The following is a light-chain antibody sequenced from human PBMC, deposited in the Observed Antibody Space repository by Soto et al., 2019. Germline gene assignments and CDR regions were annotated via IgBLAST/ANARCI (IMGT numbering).Light chain of an antibody. CDR3: QQYGSSLIT. V-gene: IGKV3-20*01. Sequence: EIVLTQSPGTLSLSPGERATLSCRASQSVSSSYLAWYQQKPGQAPRLLIYGASSRATGIPDRFSGSGSGTDFTLNISRLEPEYFAVYYCQQYGSSLITFGQGTRLEI. CDR1: QSVSSSY. CDR2: GAS. J-gene: IGKJ5*01.